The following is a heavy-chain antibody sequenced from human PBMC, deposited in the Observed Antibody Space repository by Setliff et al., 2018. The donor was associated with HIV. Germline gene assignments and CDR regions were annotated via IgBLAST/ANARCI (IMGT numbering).Heavy chain of an antibody. CDR3: AKSSSGYYFMDY. V-gene: IGHV3-30*18. J-gene: IGHJ4*02. CDR2: ISYDGTNK. Sequence: GGSLRLSCAASGFTFSSYGMHWVRQAPGKGLERVAVISYDGTNKYYADSVKGRFTISRDNSKNSLYLQMNSLRTEDTALYYCAKSSSGYYFMDYWGQGTLVTVSS. CDR1: GFTFSSYG. D-gene: IGHD3-22*01.